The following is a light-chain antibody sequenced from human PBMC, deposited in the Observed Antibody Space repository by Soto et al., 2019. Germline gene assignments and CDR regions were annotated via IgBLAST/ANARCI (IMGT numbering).Light chain of an antibody. CDR1: SSDVGGYIY. CDR2: EAS. CDR3: AAWDDSLNGWV. J-gene: IGLJ3*02. V-gene: IGLV2-8*01. Sequence: QSALAQPPSASGSPGQSVTISCTGTSSDVGGYIYVSWYQHHPGKAPKLMIYEASKRPSGVPDRFSGSKSGTSASLAISGLQSEDEADYYCAAWDDSLNGWVFGGGTKVTVL.